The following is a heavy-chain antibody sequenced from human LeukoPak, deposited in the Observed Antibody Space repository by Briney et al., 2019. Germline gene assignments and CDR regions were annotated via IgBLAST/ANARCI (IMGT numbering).Heavy chain of an antibody. CDR2: ISSSSSTI. V-gene: IGHV3-48*01. CDR3: AREGYYGSGSQGSFDY. J-gene: IGHJ4*02. D-gene: IGHD3-10*01. Sequence: PGGSLRLSCAASGFTFSSYSMNWVRQAPGKGLEWVSYISSSSSTIYYADSVKGRFTISRDNAKNSLYLQMNSLRAEDTAVYYCAREGYYGSGSQGSFDYWGQGTLVTVSP. CDR1: GFTFSSYS.